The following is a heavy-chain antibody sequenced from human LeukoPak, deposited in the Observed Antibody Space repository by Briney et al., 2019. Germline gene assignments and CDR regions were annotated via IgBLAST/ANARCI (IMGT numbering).Heavy chain of an antibody. CDR2: ISSNGDST. Sequence: GGSLRLSCSASGFIFSSYAMHWVRQAPGTGLEYVSAISSNGDSTYYADSVKGRFTISRDNSKSTLHLQMSSLRADDTAVYYCVKDQVFRGSGSYGDYWGQGTLVTVSS. V-gene: IGHV3-64D*06. J-gene: IGHJ4*02. CDR1: GFIFSSYA. CDR3: VKDQVFRGSGSYGDY. D-gene: IGHD3-10*01.